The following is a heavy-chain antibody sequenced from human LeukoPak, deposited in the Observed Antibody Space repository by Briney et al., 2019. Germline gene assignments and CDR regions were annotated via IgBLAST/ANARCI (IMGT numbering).Heavy chain of an antibody. V-gene: IGHV1-2*02. CDR3: ARDPVTGRFDP. J-gene: IGHJ5*02. Sequence: ASVKVSCKTSGYTFTSYGISWVRQAPGQGLEWMGWINPNSGGTNYAQKFQGRVTMTRDTSISTAYMELSRLRSDDTAVYYCARDPVTGRFDPWGQGTLVTVSS. CDR2: INPNSGGT. CDR1: GYTFTSYG. D-gene: IGHD2-21*02.